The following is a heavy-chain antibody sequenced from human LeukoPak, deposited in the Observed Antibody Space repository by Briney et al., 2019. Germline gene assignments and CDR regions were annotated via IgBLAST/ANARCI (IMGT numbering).Heavy chain of an antibody. J-gene: IGHJ4*02. CDR1: GGTFSSYA. CDR2: IIPIFGTA. CDR3: ARARFGELSVRLDY. Sequence: ASVKVSCKASGGTFSSYAISWVRQAPGQGLEWMGGIIPIFGTANYAQKFQGRVTITADESTSTAYMELSSLRSEDTAVYYCARARFGELSVRLDYWGQGTLVTVSS. D-gene: IGHD3-10*01. V-gene: IGHV1-69*13.